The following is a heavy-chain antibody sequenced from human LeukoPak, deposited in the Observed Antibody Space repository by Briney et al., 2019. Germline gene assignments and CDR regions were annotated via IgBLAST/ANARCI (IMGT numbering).Heavy chain of an antibody. CDR3: ARGDGYGDNWFDS. V-gene: IGHV1-69*05. D-gene: IGHD5-24*01. CDR1: GGTFSSYG. CDR2: IIPIFGTA. J-gene: IGHJ5*01. Sequence: ASVKVSCKAFGGTFSSYGISWVRQAPGQGLEWMGRIIPIFGTAYYAQKFQGRVTITTDESTGTAYMELSSLRSEDTAVYYCARGDGYGDNWFDSWGQGTLVTVSS.